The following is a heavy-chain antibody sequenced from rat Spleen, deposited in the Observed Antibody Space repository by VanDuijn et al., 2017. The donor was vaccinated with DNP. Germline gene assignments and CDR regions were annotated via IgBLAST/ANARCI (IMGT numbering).Heavy chain of an antibody. CDR3: TREGITTLDY. D-gene: IGHD1-10*01. CDR2: MRYNGDT. Sequence: QVQLTESGPGLVQPSETLSLTRTVSGFSLTDYSVFWVRQPSGKGLEWMGRMRYNGDTSYNSALKSRLSISRDTSKNQVFFKMNSLQTDDTGTYYCTREGITTLDYWGQGVMVTVSS. CDR1: GFSLTDYS. J-gene: IGHJ2*01. V-gene: IGHV2-8*01.